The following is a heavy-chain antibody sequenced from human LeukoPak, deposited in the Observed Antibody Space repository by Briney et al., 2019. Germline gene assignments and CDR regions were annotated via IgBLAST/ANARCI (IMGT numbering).Heavy chain of an antibody. CDR3: VRDSGDGDYEPLES. CDR1: GFSVSSSY. V-gene: IGHV3-53*01. Sequence: GGSLRLSCAASGFSVSSSYMNWVRQAPGKGLEWVSIIYRDGKTFYADYVKGRFTSSRDSSKNTLYLQMNSLRAEDTAVYYCVRDSGDGDYEPLESWGQGTLVTVSS. CDR2: IYRDGKT. D-gene: IGHD4-17*01. J-gene: IGHJ4*02.